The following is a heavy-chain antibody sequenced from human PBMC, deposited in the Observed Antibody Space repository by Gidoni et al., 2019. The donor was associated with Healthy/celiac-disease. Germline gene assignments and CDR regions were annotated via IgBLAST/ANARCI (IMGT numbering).Heavy chain of an antibody. V-gene: IGHV3-11*06. D-gene: IGHD3-10*01. J-gene: IGHJ4*02. CDR3: ASLWGDYFDY. CDR1: GFNFRDYY. Sequence: QVQLVESGGGLVKPGGSLRLSCAASGFNFRDYYMSWIRQAPGKGLEWVSYISSSSSYTNYADSVKGRFTISRDNAKNSLYLQMNSLRAEDTAVYYCASLWGDYFDYWGQGTLVTVSS. CDR2: ISSSSSYT.